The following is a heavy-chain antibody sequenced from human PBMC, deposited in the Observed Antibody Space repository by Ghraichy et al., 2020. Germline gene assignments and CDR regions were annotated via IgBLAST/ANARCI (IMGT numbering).Heavy chain of an antibody. CDR1: GYTFTGYY. J-gene: IGHJ4*02. CDR3: ARDVSPYCSGGSCYSDYFDY. Sequence: ASVKVSCKASGYTFTGYYMHWVRQAPGQGLEWMGWINPNSGGTNYAQKFQGRVTMTRDTSISTAYMELSRLRSDDTAVYYCARDVSPYCSGGSCYSDYFDYWGQGTLVTVSS. CDR2: INPNSGGT. V-gene: IGHV1-2*02. D-gene: IGHD2-15*01.